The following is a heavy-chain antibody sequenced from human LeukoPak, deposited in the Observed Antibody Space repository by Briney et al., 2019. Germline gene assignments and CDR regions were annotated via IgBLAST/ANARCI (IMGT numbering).Heavy chain of an antibody. CDR1: GFTFSNYG. V-gene: IGHV3-33*06. D-gene: IGHD1-26*01. CDR3: AKDPRSGSYYVEGAFDI. CDR2: IWYDGSNK. Sequence: SGGSLRLSCAASGFTFSNYGMHWVRQAPGKGLEWVAVIWYDGSNKYYADSVKGRFTISRDNSKNTLYLQMNSLRAEDTAVYYCAKDPRSGSYYVEGAFDIWGQGTMVTVSS. J-gene: IGHJ3*02.